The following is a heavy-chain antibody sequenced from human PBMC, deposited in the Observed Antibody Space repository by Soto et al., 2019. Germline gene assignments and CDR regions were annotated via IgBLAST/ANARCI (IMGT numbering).Heavy chain of an antibody. J-gene: IGHJ5*02. Sequence: PSETLSLTCAVYGGSFSGYYWSWIRQPPGKGLEWIGEINHSGSTNYNPSLKSRATISVDTSKNQFSLKLSSVTAADTAVYYCARGLIWNWFDPWGQGTLVTVSS. V-gene: IGHV4-34*01. CDR2: INHSGST. CDR1: GGSFSGYY. CDR3: ARGLIWNWFDP. D-gene: IGHD2-15*01.